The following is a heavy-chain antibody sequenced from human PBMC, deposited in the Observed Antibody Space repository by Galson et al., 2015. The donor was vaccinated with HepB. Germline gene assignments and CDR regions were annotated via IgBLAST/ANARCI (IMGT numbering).Heavy chain of an antibody. CDR2: IIPIFGTA. Sequence: SVKVSCKASGGTFSSYAISWVRQAPGQGLEWMGGIIPIFGTANYAQKFQGRVTITADESTSTAYMELSSLRSEDTAVYYCARVGAYYYDSSGYYYFDYWGQGTLVTVSS. D-gene: IGHD3-22*01. CDR1: GGTFSSYA. V-gene: IGHV1-69*13. J-gene: IGHJ4*02. CDR3: ARVGAYYYDSSGYYYFDY.